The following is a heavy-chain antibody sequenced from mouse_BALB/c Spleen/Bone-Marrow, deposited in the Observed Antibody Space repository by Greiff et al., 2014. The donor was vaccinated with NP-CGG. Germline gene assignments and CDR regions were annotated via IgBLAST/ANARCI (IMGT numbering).Heavy chain of an antibody. V-gene: IGHV5-12*02. D-gene: IGHD2-14*01. J-gene: IGHJ3*01. CDR2: ISTGGGNT. Sequence: EVQLQESGGGLVQPGGSLKLSCATSGFTFSDYYMYWVRQTPEKRLEWVASISTGGGNTYYPDTLKGRFTISRDNAKNTLYLQMSRLKSEDTAIYYCTRHDYRYDAWFAYWGQGTLVTVPA. CDR1: GFTFSDYY. CDR3: TRHDYRYDAWFAY.